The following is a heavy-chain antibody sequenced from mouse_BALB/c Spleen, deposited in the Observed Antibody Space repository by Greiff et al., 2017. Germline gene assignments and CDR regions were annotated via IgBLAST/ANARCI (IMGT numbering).Heavy chain of an antibody. CDR2: ISTYSGNT. CDR3: ARWGYDGYYEAY. V-gene: IGHV1-67*01. CDR1: GYTFTDYA. Sequence: QVQLQQSGPELVRPGVSVKISCKGSGYTFTDYAMHWVKQSHAKSLEWIGVISTYSGNTNYNQKFKGKATMTVDKSSSTAYMELARLTSEDSAIYYCARWGYDGYYEAYWGQGTLVTVSA. J-gene: IGHJ3*01. D-gene: IGHD2-3*01.